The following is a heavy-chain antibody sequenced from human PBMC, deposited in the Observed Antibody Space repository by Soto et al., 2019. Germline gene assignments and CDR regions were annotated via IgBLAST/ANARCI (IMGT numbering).Heavy chain of an antibody. Sequence: SETLSLTCTVSGGSISSGGYYWSWIRQHPGKGLEWIGYIYYSGSTYYNPSLKSRVTISVDTSKNQFSLKLSSVTAADTAVYYCARTILGYCSSTSCYAEDTAMVYFDYWGQGTLVTVSS. V-gene: IGHV4-31*03. CDR2: IYYSGST. D-gene: IGHD2-2*01. J-gene: IGHJ4*02. CDR1: GGSISSGGYY. CDR3: ARTILGYCSSTSCYAEDTAMVYFDY.